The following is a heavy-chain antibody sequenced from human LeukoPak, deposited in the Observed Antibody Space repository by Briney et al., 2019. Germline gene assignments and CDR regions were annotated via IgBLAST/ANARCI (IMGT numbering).Heavy chain of an antibody. D-gene: IGHD3-22*01. CDR2: ISGNGLQT. J-gene: IGHJ4*02. CDR1: GFTFSRFA. Sequence: GGSLRLSCSASGFTFSRFAMTWVRHLPGKGLEWVSIISGNGLQTFYADSVKGRFSVSRDNSVNIVYLQMDSLRADDSALYSCAKDANYLDSSGYFIPFDYWGPGTLVTVAS. V-gene: IGHV3-23*01. CDR3: AKDANYLDSSGYFIPFDY.